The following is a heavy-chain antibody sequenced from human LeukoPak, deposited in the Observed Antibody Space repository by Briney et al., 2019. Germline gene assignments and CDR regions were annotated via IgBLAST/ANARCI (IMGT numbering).Heavy chain of an antibody. Sequence: ASVKVSCKASGGTFSSYAIRWVRQAPGQGLEWMGGIIPIFGTANYAQKFQGRVTITADESTSTAYMELSSLRSEDTAVYFCARAQLPFNWFDPWGQGTLVTVSS. D-gene: IGHD2-2*01. J-gene: IGHJ5*02. V-gene: IGHV1-69*13. CDR2: IIPIFGTA. CDR3: ARAQLPFNWFDP. CDR1: GGTFSSYA.